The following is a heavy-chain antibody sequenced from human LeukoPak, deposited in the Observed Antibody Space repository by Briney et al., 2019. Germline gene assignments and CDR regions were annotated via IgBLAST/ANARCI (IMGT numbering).Heavy chain of an antibody. V-gene: IGHV4-38-2*02. CDR1: GYSISSGYY. CDR2: IYHSGST. CDR3: ARDIVVVPAALHWFDP. D-gene: IGHD2-2*02. Sequence: SETLSLTCTVSGYSISSGYYWGWSRQPPGKGLEWIGSIYHSGSTYYNPSLKSRVTISVDTSKNQFSLKLSSVTAADTAVYYCARDIVVVPAALHWFDPWGQGTLVTVSS. J-gene: IGHJ5*02.